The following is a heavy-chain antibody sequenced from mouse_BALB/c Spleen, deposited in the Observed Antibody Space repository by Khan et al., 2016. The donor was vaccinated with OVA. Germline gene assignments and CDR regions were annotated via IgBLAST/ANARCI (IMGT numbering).Heavy chain of an antibody. Sequence: EVQLEVSGPGLVKPSQSLSLTCTVTGYSITSGYGWNWIRQFPGNKLEWMGYISYSGSTNYNPSLKSRISITRETSKNQFFLQLNSVTTEDTATYYCARTARIKYWGQGTTLTVSS. J-gene: IGHJ2*01. CDR1: GYSITSGYG. CDR3: ARTARIKY. V-gene: IGHV3-2*02. D-gene: IGHD1-2*01. CDR2: ISYSGST.